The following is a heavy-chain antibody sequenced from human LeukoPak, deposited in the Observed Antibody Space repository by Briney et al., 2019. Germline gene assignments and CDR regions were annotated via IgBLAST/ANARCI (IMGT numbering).Heavy chain of an antibody. Sequence: SETLSLTCTVSGGSISSYYWSWIRQPPGKGLEWIGYIYYSGSTNYNPSLKSRVTISVDKSKNQFSLKLSSVTAADTAVYYCATYTMDAFDIWGQGTMVTVSS. J-gene: IGHJ3*02. D-gene: IGHD2-2*02. CDR2: IYYSGST. CDR3: ATYTMDAFDI. CDR1: GGSISSYY. V-gene: IGHV4-59*12.